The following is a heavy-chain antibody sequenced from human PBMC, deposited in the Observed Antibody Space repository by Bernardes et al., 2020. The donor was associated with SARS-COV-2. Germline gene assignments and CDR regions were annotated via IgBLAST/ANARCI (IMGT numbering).Heavy chain of an antibody. V-gene: IGHV1-18*01. CDR1: GYTFTSYG. Sequence: ASVKVSCKASGYTFTSYGINWVRQAPGQGLEWMGWISAYNGNTNYAQKLQGRVTMTTDTSTSTTYMELRSLRSDDTAVYYCAREEYYYYYGMDVWGQGTTVTVSS. CDR2: ISAYNGNT. CDR3: AREEYYYYYGMDV. J-gene: IGHJ6*02.